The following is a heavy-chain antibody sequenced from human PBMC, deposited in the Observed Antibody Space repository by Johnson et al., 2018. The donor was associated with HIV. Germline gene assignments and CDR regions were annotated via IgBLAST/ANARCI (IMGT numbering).Heavy chain of an antibody. D-gene: IGHD1-26*01. J-gene: IGHJ3*02. CDR2: IYSGGTS. Sequence: VQLVESGGGLIQPGGSLRLSCVASGFTVSDNYMSWVRQSPGKGLEWVSIIYSGGTSYYADSVRGRFTISRDDSENTLFLQMNSLRAEDTAVYYCARDLTSGSYSGSAFDIWGQGTMVTVSS. V-gene: IGHV3-53*01. CDR1: GFTVSDNY. CDR3: ARDLTSGSYSGSAFDI.